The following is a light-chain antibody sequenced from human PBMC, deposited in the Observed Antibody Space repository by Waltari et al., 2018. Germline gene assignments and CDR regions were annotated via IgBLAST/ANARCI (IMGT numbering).Light chain of an antibody. Sequence: AIQLTQSPSSLSASLGARVPITCRASQGVISALAWYQQKPGKAPKLLIYAASTLEKGVPSRFSGSGSGTEFTLTITSLQPEDFATYYCQQFSTYPTFGGGTKVEIK. V-gene: IGKV1-13*02. J-gene: IGKJ4*01. CDR2: AAS. CDR3: QQFSTYPT. CDR1: QGVISA.